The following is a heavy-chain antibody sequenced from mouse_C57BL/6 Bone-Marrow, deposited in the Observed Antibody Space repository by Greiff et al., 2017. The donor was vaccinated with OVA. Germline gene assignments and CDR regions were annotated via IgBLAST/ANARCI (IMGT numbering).Heavy chain of an antibody. J-gene: IGHJ2*01. CDR1: GFTFSSYG. V-gene: IGHV5-6*01. CDR3: ARRYYYGSSLYYFDY. D-gene: IGHD1-1*01. CDR2: ISSGGSYT. Sequence: EVQVVESGGDLVKPGGSLKLSCAASGFTFSSYGMSWVRQTPDKRLEWVATISSGGSYTYYPDSVKGRFTISSDNAKNTLYLHMSSLKSEDTAMYYCARRYYYGSSLYYFDYWGQGTTLTVSS.